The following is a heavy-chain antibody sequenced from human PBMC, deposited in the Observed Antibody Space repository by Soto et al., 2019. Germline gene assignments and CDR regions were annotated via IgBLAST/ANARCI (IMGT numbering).Heavy chain of an antibody. Sequence: EVQLVESGGGLVQPGGSLRLSCEASGFSFSSYEMNWVRQAPGKGLEWVSYISTGGGAIHYADSVKGRFTVSRDNAKSSLYPQMNSLRAEDTALYYCARDIGGGNWFDPWGQGTLVTVSS. CDR3: ARDIGGGNWFDP. V-gene: IGHV3-48*03. CDR2: ISTGGGAI. J-gene: IGHJ5*02. D-gene: IGHD1-26*01. CDR1: GFSFSSYE.